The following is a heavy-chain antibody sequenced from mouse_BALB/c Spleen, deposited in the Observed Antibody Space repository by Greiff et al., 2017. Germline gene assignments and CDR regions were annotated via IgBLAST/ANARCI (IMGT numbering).Heavy chain of an antibody. D-gene: IGHD1-1*01. CDR2: IWSGGST. V-gene: IGHV2-2*02. CDR1: GFSLTSYG. J-gene: IGHJ4*01. CDR3: ARNWRLRSRDAMDY. Sequence: QVQLKESGPGLVQPSQSLSITCTVSGFSLTSYGVHWVRQSPGKGLEWLGVIWSGGSTDYNAAFISRLSISKDNSKSQVFFKMNSLQANDTAIYYCARNWRLRSRDAMDYWGQGTSVTVAS.